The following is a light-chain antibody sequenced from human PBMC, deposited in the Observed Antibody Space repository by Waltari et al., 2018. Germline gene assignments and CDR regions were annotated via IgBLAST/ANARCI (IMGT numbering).Light chain of an antibody. Sequence: QSALTQPASVSGSPGQSITISCTGSSGDIGTYNLVSWYQQHPGNAPRLLIPDATKRPSGVSSRFSGPKAGHTASLTISGLQAEDEADYFCGSYAGGTSWVFGGGTQVTVL. V-gene: IGLV2-23*01. CDR2: DAT. CDR1: SGDIGTYNL. J-gene: IGLJ3*02. CDR3: GSYAGGTSWV.